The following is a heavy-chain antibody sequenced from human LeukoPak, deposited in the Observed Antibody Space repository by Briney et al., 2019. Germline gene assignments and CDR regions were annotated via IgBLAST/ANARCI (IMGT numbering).Heavy chain of an antibody. V-gene: IGHV1-69*05. Sequence: SVKVSCKASGGTFSSYAISWVRQAPGQGLEWMGGIIPIFGTANYAQKFQGRVTITTDESTSTAYMELSSLRSEDTAVYYCASLHYSSGWYFDYWGQGTLVTAPS. J-gene: IGHJ4*02. CDR3: ASLHYSSGWYFDY. D-gene: IGHD6-19*01. CDR1: GGTFSSYA. CDR2: IIPIFGTA.